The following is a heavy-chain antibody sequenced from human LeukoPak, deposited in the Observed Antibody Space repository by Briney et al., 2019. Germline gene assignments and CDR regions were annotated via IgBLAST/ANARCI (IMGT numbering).Heavy chain of an antibody. J-gene: IGHJ4*02. CDR3: ARDLRYYDSSGLLSYYFDY. CDR2: IRQDGSDK. Sequence: PGGSLRLSCTASGFTFSRYWMTWVRQGPGKGLEWVANIRQDGSDKYYVDSVKGRFTISRDNAKNSLFLQMNSLRAEDTAVYYCARDLRYYDSSGLLSYYFDYWGQGTLVTVSS. CDR1: GFTFSRYW. D-gene: IGHD3-22*01. V-gene: IGHV3-7*01.